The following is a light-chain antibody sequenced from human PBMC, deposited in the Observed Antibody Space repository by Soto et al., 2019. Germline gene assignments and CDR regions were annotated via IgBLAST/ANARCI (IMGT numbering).Light chain of an antibody. Sequence: IVMTQSPATLSVSPGERATLSCRASQTIFTNLAWYQQKPGQAPRLLLYDASTRATGVPARSGGSGSGTEFTLTISSLQSEDFAVYYCQQYNNWPITFGQGTRLEI. J-gene: IGKJ5*01. V-gene: IGKV3-15*01. CDR1: QTIFTN. CDR3: QQYNNWPIT. CDR2: DAS.